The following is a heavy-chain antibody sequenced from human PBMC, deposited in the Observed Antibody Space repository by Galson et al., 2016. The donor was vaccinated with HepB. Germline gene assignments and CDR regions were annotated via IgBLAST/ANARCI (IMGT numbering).Heavy chain of an antibody. Sequence: SVKVSCKASGDTFSGDYVHWVRQAPGQGLEWMGWISPDNGATNYAQKFQGWVTMTRDKSATTAYMELKRLKSDDTAVYYCARDSGIAGTGAWSFDFWGQGTLVTVSS. CDR3: ARDSGIAGTGAWSFDF. CDR2: ISPDNGAT. J-gene: IGHJ4*02. D-gene: IGHD6-13*01. V-gene: IGHV1-2*04. CDR1: GDTFSGDY.